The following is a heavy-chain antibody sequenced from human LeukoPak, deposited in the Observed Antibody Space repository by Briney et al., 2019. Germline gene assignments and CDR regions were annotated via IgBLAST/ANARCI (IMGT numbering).Heavy chain of an antibody. Sequence: SETVSCKASVGTFSSYTIHWVRQPPAQGLDWMGRIIPIHGIPNYSPKSQDRGTITAENSTEPAYPELSSLGSEDQAVDYCARGVLGPELPVEYSGQRAL. CDR3: ARGVLGPELPVEY. D-gene: IGHD4/OR15-4a*01. CDR2: IIPIHGIP. CDR1: VGTFSSYT. V-gene: IGHV1-69*02. J-gene: IGHJ4*02.